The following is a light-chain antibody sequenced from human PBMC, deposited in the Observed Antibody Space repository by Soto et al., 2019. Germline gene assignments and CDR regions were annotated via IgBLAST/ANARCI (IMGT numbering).Light chain of an antibody. V-gene: IGKV3-15*01. Sequence: EIVLTQSPATLSLSPGERATLSCRASQGVSSSYLAWYQQKPGQAPRLLIYAASTRATGIPVRFSGSGSETEFTLTIRSLQSEDSALYYCHQYNNWPWTFGQGTKVDNK. CDR1: QGVSSSY. J-gene: IGKJ1*01. CDR2: AAS. CDR3: HQYNNWPWT.